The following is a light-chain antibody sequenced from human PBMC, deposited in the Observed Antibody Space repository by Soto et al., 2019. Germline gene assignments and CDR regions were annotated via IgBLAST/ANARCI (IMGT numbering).Light chain of an antibody. CDR1: QSVLYSSNNKNY. V-gene: IGKV4-1*01. Sequence: DIVMTQSPDSLAVSLGERATINCKSSQSVLYSSNNKNYLAWYQQKPGQPPKLLIYWASTRESGVPDRLSGSGSGTDFTHTISSLQAEDVAVYYCQQYYITPQTFGQGTKVEIK. CDR3: QQYYITPQT. CDR2: WAS. J-gene: IGKJ1*01.